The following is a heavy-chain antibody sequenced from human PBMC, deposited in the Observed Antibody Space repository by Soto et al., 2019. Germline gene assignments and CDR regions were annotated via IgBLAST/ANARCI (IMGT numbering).Heavy chain of an antibody. CDR2: TRHDGSNT. Sequence: QVQLVESGGGVVQPGRSLRLSCAASGFNFGGYGMHWVRQAPGKGLEWVAITRHDGSNTYYADSVRGRFTISRDNSKNTLYLQMNSLTVEDTAVYYCVRDGVGATTYFGYFDYWGQGTLITVSP. D-gene: IGHD1-26*01. CDR3: VRDGVGATTYFGYFDY. CDR1: GFNFGGYG. J-gene: IGHJ4*02. V-gene: IGHV3-33*01.